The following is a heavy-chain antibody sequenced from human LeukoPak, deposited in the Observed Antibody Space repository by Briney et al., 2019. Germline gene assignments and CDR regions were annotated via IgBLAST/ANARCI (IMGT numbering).Heavy chain of an antibody. CDR2: TSSSSSYI. CDR1: GFTFSSYS. Sequence: GGSLRLSCAASGFTFSSYSMNWVRQAPGKGLEWVSSTSSSSSYIYYADSVKGRFTISRDNAKNSLYLQMNSLRAEDTAVYYCARDGSGYGPYFDYWGQGTLVTVSS. CDR3: ARDGSGYGPYFDY. J-gene: IGHJ4*02. D-gene: IGHD5-18*01. V-gene: IGHV3-21*01.